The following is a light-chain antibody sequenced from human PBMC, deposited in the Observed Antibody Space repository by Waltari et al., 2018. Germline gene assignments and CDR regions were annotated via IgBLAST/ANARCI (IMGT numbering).Light chain of an antibody. CDR3: QQRSNWWT. J-gene: IGKJ1*01. Sequence: EIVLTQSPATRSWSPGERTTISCRASQSVSIYLAWYQQKPGQAPRLLIYDASKRATGIPARFSGSGSGTDFTLTITSLEPEDFAVYYCQQRSNWWTFGQGTKVEIK. CDR1: QSVSIY. V-gene: IGKV3-11*01. CDR2: DAS.